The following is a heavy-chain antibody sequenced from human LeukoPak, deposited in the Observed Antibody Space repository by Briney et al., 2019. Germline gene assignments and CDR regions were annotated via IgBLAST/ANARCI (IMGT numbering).Heavy chain of an antibody. V-gene: IGHV1-8*01. CDR1: GYTFTSYD. CDR3: ARMVAATSFYYYGMDV. Sequence: ASVKVSCKASGYTFTSYDINWVRQATGQGLEWMGWMNPNSGNTGYAQEFQGRVTMTRNTSISTAYMELSSLRSEDTAVYYCARMVAATSFYYYGMDVWGQGTTVTVSS. CDR2: MNPNSGNT. J-gene: IGHJ6*02. D-gene: IGHD2-15*01.